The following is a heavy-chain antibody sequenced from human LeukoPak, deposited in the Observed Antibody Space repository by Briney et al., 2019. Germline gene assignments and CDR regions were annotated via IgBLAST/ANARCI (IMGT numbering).Heavy chain of an antibody. CDR1: GYTLTAYY. J-gene: IGHJ3*01. CDR3: ARIISYGGSDGFDL. D-gene: IGHD1-26*01. Sequence: ASVKVSCKASGYTLTAYYIHWVRQAPGQGLDWMGWISPNSGDTDYAQKFQGRVTMTRDTPISTVYMALSSLRSDDTAMYYCARIISYGGSDGFDLWGQGTMVTVSS. CDR2: ISPNSGDT. V-gene: IGHV1-2*02.